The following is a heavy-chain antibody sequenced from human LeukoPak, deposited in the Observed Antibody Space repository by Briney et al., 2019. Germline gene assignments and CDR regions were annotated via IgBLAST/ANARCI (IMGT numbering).Heavy chain of an antibody. V-gene: IGHV4-59*11. CDR1: GTSISSHY. CDR3: VRWTTVTRAFDY. Sequence: SETLSLTCSVSGTSISSHYWSWIRQPPGKGLEWIGYIYYSVSTNYNPSLKSRVTMSVDTSKNQFSLKLSSVTAADTAVYYCVRWTTVTRAFDYWGQGTLVTVSS. CDR2: IYYSVST. J-gene: IGHJ4*02. D-gene: IGHD4-17*01.